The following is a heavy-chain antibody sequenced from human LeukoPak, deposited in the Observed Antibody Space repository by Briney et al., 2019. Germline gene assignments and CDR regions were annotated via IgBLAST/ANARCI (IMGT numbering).Heavy chain of an antibody. V-gene: IGHV1-69*02. CDR3: ARVNLRGSQYNWFDP. D-gene: IGHD1-26*01. CDR1: GGSLNSHI. J-gene: IGHJ5*02. CDR2: ITPVIDVS. Sequence: GASVKVSCKASGGSLNSHIFTWVRQAPGQGLEWMGKITPVIDVSKYAQKFQGRLTITADKSTATVYMEPSGLKSDDTAVYYCARVNLRGSQYNWFDPWGQGTLVTVSS.